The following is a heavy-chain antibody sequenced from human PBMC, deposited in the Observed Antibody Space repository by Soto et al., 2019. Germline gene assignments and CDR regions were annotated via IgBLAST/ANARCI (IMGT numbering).Heavy chain of an antibody. V-gene: IGHV3-30*18. Sequence: LRLSCAASGFTFSSYGMHWVRQAPGKGLEWVAVISYDGSNKYYADSVKGRFTISRDNSENTLYLQMNSLRAEDTAVYYCAKEGQYYDILTGYRSYYGMDVWGQGTTVTVSS. CDR1: GFTFSSYG. D-gene: IGHD3-9*01. CDR3: AKEGQYYDILTGYRSYYGMDV. CDR2: ISYDGSNK. J-gene: IGHJ6*02.